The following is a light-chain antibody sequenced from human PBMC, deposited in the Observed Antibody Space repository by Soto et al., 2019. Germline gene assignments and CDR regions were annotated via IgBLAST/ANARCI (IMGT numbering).Light chain of an antibody. CDR2: SAS. J-gene: IGKJ2*03. CDR3: QHGYVATYS. CDR1: QDINVY. Sequence: DIQMTQSPSSGSSSIGDTVTITCRASQDINVYLNWYQQKPGEVPKLLIYSASTLHSGVPSRFTGSGSETDFTLTIRSLKNEDFATYYCQHGYVATYSFGQGTKVDIK. V-gene: IGKV1-39*01.